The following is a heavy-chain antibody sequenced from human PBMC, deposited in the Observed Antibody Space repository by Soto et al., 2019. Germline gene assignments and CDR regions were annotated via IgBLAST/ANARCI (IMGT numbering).Heavy chain of an antibody. V-gene: IGHV1-46*01. D-gene: IGHD3-16*02. Sequence: ASVKVSCKASGYTFTSYYMHWVRQAPGQGLEWMGIINPSGGSTSYAQKFQGRVTMTRDTSTSTVYMELSSLRSEDTAVYYCARDNDYIWGSYRAWGFDPRGQGTLVTAPQ. CDR3: ARDNDYIWGSYRAWGFDP. CDR2: INPSGGST. CDR1: GYTFTSYY. J-gene: IGHJ5*02.